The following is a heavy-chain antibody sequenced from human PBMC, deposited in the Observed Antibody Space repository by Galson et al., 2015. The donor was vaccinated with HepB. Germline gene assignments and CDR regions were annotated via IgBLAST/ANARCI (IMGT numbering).Heavy chain of an antibody. CDR3: ARSALLGLEDYMDV. CDR2: MNPNSGNT. J-gene: IGHJ6*03. D-gene: IGHD3-16*01. CDR1: GYTFTSYD. V-gene: IGHV1-8*01. Sequence: SVKVSCKASGYTFTSYDINWVRQATGQGLEWMGWMNPNSGNTGYAQKFQGRVTMTRNTSISTTYMELSSLRSEDTAVYYCARSALLGLEDYMDVWGKGTTVTVSS.